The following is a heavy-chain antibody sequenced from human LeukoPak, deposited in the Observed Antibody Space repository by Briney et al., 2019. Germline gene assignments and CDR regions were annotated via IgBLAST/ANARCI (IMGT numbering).Heavy chain of an antibody. J-gene: IGHJ4*02. CDR3: AKFLPTHIVVANYYFDY. D-gene: IGHD2-21*01. Sequence: GGSLRLSCAASGFTFSSYAMSWVRQAPGRGLEWVSAISGSGGSTYYADSVKGRFTISRDNSKNTLYLQMNSLRAEDTAVYYCAKFLPTHIVVANYYFDYWGQGALVTVSS. CDR2: ISGSGGST. CDR1: GFTFSSYA. V-gene: IGHV3-23*01.